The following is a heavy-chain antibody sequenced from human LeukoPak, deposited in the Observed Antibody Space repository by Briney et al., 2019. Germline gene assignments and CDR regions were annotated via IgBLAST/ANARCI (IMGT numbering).Heavy chain of an antibody. CDR2: IYHSGST. Sequence: PSETLSLTCTVSGGSISSSNWWSWVRQPPGKGLEWIGEIYHSGSTNYNPSLKSRVTISVDKSKNQFSLKLSSVTAADTAVYYCARVVLLPWFGELLPNFDYWGQGTLVTVSS. V-gene: IGHV4-4*02. D-gene: IGHD3-10*01. CDR1: GGSISSSNW. J-gene: IGHJ4*02. CDR3: ARVVLLPWFGELLPNFDY.